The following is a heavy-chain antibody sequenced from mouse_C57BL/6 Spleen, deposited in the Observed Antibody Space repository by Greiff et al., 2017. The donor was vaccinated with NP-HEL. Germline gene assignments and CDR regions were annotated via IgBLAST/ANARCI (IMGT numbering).Heavy chain of an antibody. CDR3: ARRGTTVDYYAMDY. D-gene: IGHD1-1*01. Sequence: EVKLVESGGGLVQPGGSLKLSCAASGFTFSDYYMYWVRQTPEKRLEWVAYISNGGGSTYYPDTVKGRFTISRDNAKNTLYLQMSRLKSEDTAMYDCARRGTTVDYYAMDYWGQGTSVTVSS. V-gene: IGHV5-12*01. CDR2: ISNGGGST. CDR1: GFTFSDYY. J-gene: IGHJ4*01.